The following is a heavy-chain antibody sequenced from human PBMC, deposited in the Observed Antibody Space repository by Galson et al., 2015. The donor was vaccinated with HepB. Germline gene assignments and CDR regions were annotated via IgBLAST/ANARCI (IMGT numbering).Heavy chain of an antibody. CDR2: IYYSGNT. CDR3: ARLGYCSGGSCYSLSWLDP. Sequence: ETLSLTCTVSGGSISSYYWSWIRQPPGKGLEWIGYIYYSGNTNYNPSLKSRVTISVDTSKNQFSLKLSSVTAADTAVYYCARLGYCSGGSCYSLSWLDPWGQGTLVTVSS. V-gene: IGHV4-59*08. D-gene: IGHD2-15*01. J-gene: IGHJ5*02. CDR1: GGSISSYY.